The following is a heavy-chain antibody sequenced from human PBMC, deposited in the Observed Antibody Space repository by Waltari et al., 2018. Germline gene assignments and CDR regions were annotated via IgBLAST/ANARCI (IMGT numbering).Heavy chain of an antibody. D-gene: IGHD5-12*01. V-gene: IGHV4-39*01. CDR2: ISYSVPT. CDR1: GGSITSNRHY. CDR3: ATYIGASIGTAAFDV. J-gene: IGHJ3*01. Sequence: QLHLQESGPGLVKPSETLSLTCSVSGGSITSNRHYWGWIRQPPGKGPEWTGTISYSVPTYNNPSLKSRVTISVDTSKNQYSLKLTSVTAADTVVYYCATYIGASIGTAAFDVWVQGTMVTVSS.